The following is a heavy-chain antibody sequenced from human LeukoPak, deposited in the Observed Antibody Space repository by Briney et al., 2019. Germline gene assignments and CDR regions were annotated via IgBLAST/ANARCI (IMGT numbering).Heavy chain of an antibody. J-gene: IGHJ5*02. CDR1: GGSISSGGYS. D-gene: IGHD5-12*01. V-gene: IGHV4-30-2*01. Sequence: SETLSLTCAVSGGSISSGGYSWSWIRQPPGKGLEWIGYIYHSGSTYYNPSLQSRVTISVDRSKNQFYLKLSSVTAADTAVYYCARAATSGYSGYDRSWFDPWGQGTLVTVSS. CDR2: IYHSGST. CDR3: ARAATSGYSGYDRSWFDP.